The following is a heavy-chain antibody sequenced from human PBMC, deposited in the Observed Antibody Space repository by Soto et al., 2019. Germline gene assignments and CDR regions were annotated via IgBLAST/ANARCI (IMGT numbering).Heavy chain of an antibody. J-gene: IGHJ4*02. V-gene: IGHV4-59*01. CDR3: ARTYYYDSSGLFDY. CDR1: GGSISSYY. Sequence: KPSETLSLTCTVSGGSISSYYWSWIRQPPGKGLEWIGYIYYSGSTNYNPSLKSRVTISVDTSKNQFSLKLSSVTAADTAVYYCARTYYYDSSGLFDYWGQGTLVTVSS. D-gene: IGHD3-22*01. CDR2: IYYSGST.